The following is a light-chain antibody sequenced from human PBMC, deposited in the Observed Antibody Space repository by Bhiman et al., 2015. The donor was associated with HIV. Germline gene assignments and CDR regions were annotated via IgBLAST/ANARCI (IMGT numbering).Light chain of an antibody. J-gene: IGLJ1*01. Sequence: QSLLTQPPSVSGAPGQRVTISCTGSASNIGAGYDVHWYQHLPGTAPKLLIYDNNNRPSGVPDRFSGSKSGTSASLAITGLQAEDESDYYCQSYDSSLSHVFGTATRVTVL. CDR2: DNN. V-gene: IGLV1-40*01. CDR1: ASNIGAGYD. CDR3: QSYDSSLSHV.